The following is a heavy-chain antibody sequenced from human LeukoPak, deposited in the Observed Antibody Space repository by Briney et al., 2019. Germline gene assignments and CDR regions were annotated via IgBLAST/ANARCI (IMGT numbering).Heavy chain of an antibody. CDR3: ARSHYDILTGYYFWFDP. CDR1: GFTFSSYW. D-gene: IGHD3-9*01. CDR2: IKQDGSEK. V-gene: IGHV3-7*01. J-gene: IGHJ5*02. Sequence: GSLRLSCAASGFTFSSYWMSWVRQAPGKGLEWVANIKQDGSEKYYVDSVKGRFTISRDNAKNSLYLQMNSLRAEDTAVYYCARSHYDILTGYYFWFDPWGQGTLVTVSS.